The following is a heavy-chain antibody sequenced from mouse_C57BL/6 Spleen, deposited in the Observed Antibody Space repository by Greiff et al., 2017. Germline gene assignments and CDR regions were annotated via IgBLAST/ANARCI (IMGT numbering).Heavy chain of an antibody. CDR1: GYTFSDYG. CDR2: ISSGSSTI. J-gene: IGHJ4*01. Sequence: DVKLVESGRGLVKPGGSLKLSCAASGYTFSDYGMHWVRQAPEKGLEWVAYISSGSSTIYYADTVKGRFTISRDNTKDTLFLQVSRLRSEVTARYYCAREWYAMDYGGRETSVTVSS. D-gene: IGHD1-3*01. CDR3: AREWYAMDY. V-gene: IGHV5-17*01.